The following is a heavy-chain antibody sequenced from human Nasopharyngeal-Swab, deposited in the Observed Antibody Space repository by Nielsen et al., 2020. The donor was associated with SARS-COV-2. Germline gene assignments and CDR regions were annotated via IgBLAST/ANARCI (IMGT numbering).Heavy chain of an antibody. CDR3: VRGYSYGLRDYFDY. Sequence: SLKISCAAPGFTFDDYAMHWVRQGPGKGLEWVSVISWKSGSKGYADSGKGRFTISRDNAKNSLYLQMNSLRAEDTALYYCVRGYSYGLRDYFDYWGQGTLVTVSS. D-gene: IGHD5-18*01. CDR2: ISWKSGSK. CDR1: GFTFDDYA. V-gene: IGHV3-9*01. J-gene: IGHJ4*02.